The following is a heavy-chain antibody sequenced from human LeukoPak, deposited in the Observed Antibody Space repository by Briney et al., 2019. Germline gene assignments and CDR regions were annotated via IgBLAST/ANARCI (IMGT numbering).Heavy chain of an antibody. Sequence: PGRSLRLSCAASGFTFEDYAMHWVRQAPGKGLEWVSGITWNSGTIAYADSVKGRFTISRANAKNSLYLQMNSLRAEDTALYYCAKGKGAGTGLGGYFDYWGQGPLVTVSS. J-gene: IGHJ4*02. V-gene: IGHV3-9*01. CDR3: AKGKGAGTGLGGYFDY. D-gene: IGHD6-19*01. CDR1: GFTFEDYA. CDR2: ITWNSGTI.